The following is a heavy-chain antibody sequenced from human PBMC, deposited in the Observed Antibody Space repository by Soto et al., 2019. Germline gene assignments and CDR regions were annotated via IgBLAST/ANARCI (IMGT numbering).Heavy chain of an antibody. Sequence: EVQLVESGGGLVQPGGSLRLSCAASGFTFSSYWMSWVRQAPVTGLEWVGNIKQDGSEKNYVDFVEGRFTISRDNAENSLYLQMNSMRAEDTAVYYCARIASAGRGWDVWGQGTTVVVSS. J-gene: IGHJ6*02. D-gene: IGHD6-13*01. V-gene: IGHV3-7*01. CDR1: GFTFSSYW. CDR2: IKQDGSEK. CDR3: ARIASAGRGWDV.